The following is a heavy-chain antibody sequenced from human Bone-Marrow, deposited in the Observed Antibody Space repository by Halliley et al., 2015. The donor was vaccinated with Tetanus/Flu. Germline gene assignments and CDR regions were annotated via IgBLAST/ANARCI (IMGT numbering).Heavy chain of an antibody. D-gene: IGHD4-4*01. V-gene: IGHV3-48*01. CDR2: ISDDADTI. CDR3: ARAHSNYANYFYYGMDV. Sequence: ISDDADTIHYADSVKGRFTISRDNARNSLFLQITSLRAEDTAVYYCARAHSNYANYFYYGMDVWGPGTAVTVSS. J-gene: IGHJ6*02.